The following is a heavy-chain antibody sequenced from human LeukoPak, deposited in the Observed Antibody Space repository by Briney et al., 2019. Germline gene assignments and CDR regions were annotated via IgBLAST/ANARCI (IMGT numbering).Heavy chain of an antibody. Sequence: PGGSLRLSCAASGFTFSIDGMNWVRQAPGKGLEWVSSISPDSNFIYQADSVKGRFTISRDNAKNSLYLQMEGLRAEDTAVYYCAKDKRTTVTTTGDYWGQGTLVTVSS. J-gene: IGHJ4*02. CDR2: ISPDSNFI. CDR3: AKDKRTTVTTTGDY. V-gene: IGHV3-21*04. D-gene: IGHD4-17*01. CDR1: GFTFSIDG.